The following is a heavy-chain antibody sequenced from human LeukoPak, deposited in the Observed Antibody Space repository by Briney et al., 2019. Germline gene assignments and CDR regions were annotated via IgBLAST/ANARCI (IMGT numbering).Heavy chain of an antibody. D-gene: IGHD3-22*01. CDR2: IIPIFGTA. Sequence: GASVKVSCKASGGTFSSYAISWVRQAPGQGLEWMGGIIPIFGTANYAQKFQGRVTITTDESTSTAYMELSSLRSEDMAVYYCARSDYYDSNYYFDYWGQGTLVTVSS. CDR3: ARSDYYDSNYYFDY. J-gene: IGHJ4*02. V-gene: IGHV1-69*05. CDR1: GGTFSSYA.